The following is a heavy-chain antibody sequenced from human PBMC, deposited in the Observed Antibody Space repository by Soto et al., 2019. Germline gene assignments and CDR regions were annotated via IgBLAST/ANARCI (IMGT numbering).Heavy chain of an antibody. J-gene: IGHJ4*02. CDR1: GGSFSGYY. D-gene: IGHD2-2*01. CDR3: ARGRVRLDY. V-gene: IGHV4-34*01. CDR2: INHSGST. Sequence: QVQLQQWGAGLLKPSETLSLTCAVYGGSFSGYYWSWIRQPPGKGLEWIGEINHSGSTNYNPTLMSRVTRSVDTSKNQFSLKLSSVTAADTAVYYCARGRVRLDYWGQGTLVTVSS.